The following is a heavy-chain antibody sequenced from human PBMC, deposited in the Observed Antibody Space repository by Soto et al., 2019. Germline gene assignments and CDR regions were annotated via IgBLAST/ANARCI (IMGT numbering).Heavy chain of an antibody. V-gene: IGHV3-30-3*01. CDR2: ISYDGSNK. CDR3: ARASEWELLCTL. CDR1: GFTFSSYA. D-gene: IGHD1-26*01. Sequence: GGSLRLSCAASGFTFSSYAMHWVRQAPGKGLEWVAVISYDGSNKYYADSVKGRFTISRDNSKNTLYLQMNSLRAEDTAVYYCARASEWELLCTLWGQGTLVTVSS. J-gene: IGHJ4*02.